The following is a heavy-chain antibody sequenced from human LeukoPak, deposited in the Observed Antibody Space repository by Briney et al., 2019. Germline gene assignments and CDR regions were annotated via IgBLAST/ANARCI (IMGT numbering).Heavy chain of an antibody. V-gene: IGHV1-46*01. Sequence: ASVKVSCKASGYTFTSYYIHWVRQAPGQGLEWMGIINPSGGRKSYDQKFQGRLTMPRDTSTSTVYMELSSMRSEDTAVYYCARSPYSGRYDYWGKGHLVPVSS. J-gene: IGHJ4*02. CDR3: ARSPYSGRYDY. CDR1: GYTFTSYY. CDR2: INPSGGRK. D-gene: IGHD1-26*01.